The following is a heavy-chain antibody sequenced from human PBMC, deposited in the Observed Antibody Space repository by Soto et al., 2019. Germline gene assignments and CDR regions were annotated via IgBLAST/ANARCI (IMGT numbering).Heavy chain of an antibody. CDR3: VHRRDGYNSAFFDY. CDR2: IIPIFHTA. D-gene: IGHD5-12*01. V-gene: IGHV1-69*13. Sequence: SGKVSCKASGGTFSTYAFSWVRQAPGQGLEWMGGIIPIFHTATYAQKFQGRVTITADESTSTAYMALSSLRSEDTAVYYCVHRRDGYNSAFFDYWGQGTLVTVSS. CDR1: GGTFSTYA. J-gene: IGHJ4*02.